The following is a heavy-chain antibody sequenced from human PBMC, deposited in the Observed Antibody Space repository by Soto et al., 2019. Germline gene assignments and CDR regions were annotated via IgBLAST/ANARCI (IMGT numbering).Heavy chain of an antibody. V-gene: IGHV4-30-4*01. D-gene: IGHD3-10*01. CDR2: IYYSGST. J-gene: IGHJ4*02. Sequence: SETLSLTCTVSGGSISSGDYYWSWIRQPPGKGLEWIGYIYYSGSTYYNPSLKSRVTISVDTSKNQFSLKLSSVTAADTAVYYCASPIQDYYGSGSYPPFYFDYWGQGTLVTVSS. CDR1: GGSISSGDYY. CDR3: ASPIQDYYGSGSYPPFYFDY.